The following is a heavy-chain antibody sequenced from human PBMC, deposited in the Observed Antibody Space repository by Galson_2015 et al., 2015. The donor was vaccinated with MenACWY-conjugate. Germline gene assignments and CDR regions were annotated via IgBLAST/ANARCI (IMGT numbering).Heavy chain of an antibody. V-gene: IGHV2-26*01. Sequence: PALVKPTQTLTLTCTVSGFSLINTRMGVSWIRQSPGKALEWLAHIFSNDEKSYGASLKSRLTISKDTSKSQVVLTMTNMDPVDTATYYCARIETYYDARGHLNGGQDGFDIWGQGTLVTVSS. CDR1: GFSLINTRMG. CDR2: IFSNDEK. CDR3: ARIETYYDARGHLNGGQDGFDI. J-gene: IGHJ3*02. D-gene: IGHD3-22*01.